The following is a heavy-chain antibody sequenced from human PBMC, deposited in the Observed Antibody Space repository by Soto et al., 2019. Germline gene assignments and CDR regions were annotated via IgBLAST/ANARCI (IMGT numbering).Heavy chain of an antibody. Sequence: QVQLVESGEGLVKPGGSLRLSCAASGFTFNDYYMSWVRQAPGKGLEWVSYISGSGPYTKYADSVKGRFTISRDNAKNSLYLQMSSLRVEDTAVYYCARVPVSMVRGYGMDVWGQGTTVTVSS. CDR1: GFTFNDYY. CDR2: ISGSGPYT. V-gene: IGHV3-11*06. J-gene: IGHJ6*02. D-gene: IGHD3-10*01. CDR3: ARVPVSMVRGYGMDV.